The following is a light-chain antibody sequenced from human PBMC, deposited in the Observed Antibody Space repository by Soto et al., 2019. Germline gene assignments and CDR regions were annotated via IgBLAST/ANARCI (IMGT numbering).Light chain of an antibody. CDR3: QVWDSSSDHYV. V-gene: IGLV3-21*04. Sequence: SYELTQPPSVSVAPGKTARITCGGNNIGSKSVHWYQQKPGQAPVLVIYYDRDRPSGIPERFSGSNSGNTATLTISRVVAGDEADYYCQVWDSSSDHYVFGTGTKLTVL. CDR2: YDR. J-gene: IGLJ1*01. CDR1: NIGSKS.